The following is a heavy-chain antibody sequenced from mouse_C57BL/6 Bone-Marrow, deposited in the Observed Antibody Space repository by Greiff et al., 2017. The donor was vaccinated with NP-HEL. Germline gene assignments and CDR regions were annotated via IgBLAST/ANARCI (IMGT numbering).Heavy chain of an antibody. Sequence: QVQLQQSGAELVRPGSSVKLSCKASGYTFTSYWMDWVKQRPGQGLEWIGNIYPSDSETHYNQKFKDKATLTVDKSSSTAYRQLSSLTSEDSAVYYCARNGNPYYFDYWGQGTTLTVSS. J-gene: IGHJ2*01. CDR2: IYPSDSET. D-gene: IGHD2-1*01. CDR1: GYTFTSYW. CDR3: ARNGNPYYFDY. V-gene: IGHV1-61*01.